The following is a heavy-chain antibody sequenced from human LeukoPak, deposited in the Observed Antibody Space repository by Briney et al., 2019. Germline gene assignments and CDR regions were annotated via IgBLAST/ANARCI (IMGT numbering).Heavy chain of an antibody. J-gene: IGHJ4*02. CDR3: ARDHGAAAGTFDY. Sequence: PGGSLRLSCAASGFTFSSYSMNWGRQAPGKGLEWVSSISSSSSYIYYADSVKGRFTISRDNAKNSLYLQMNSLRAEDTAVYYCARDHGAAAGTFDYWGQGTLVTVSS. D-gene: IGHD6-13*01. CDR2: ISSSSSYI. V-gene: IGHV3-21*01. CDR1: GFTFSSYS.